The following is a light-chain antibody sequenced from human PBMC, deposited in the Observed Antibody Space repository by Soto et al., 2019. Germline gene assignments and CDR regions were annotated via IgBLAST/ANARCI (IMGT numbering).Light chain of an antibody. J-gene: IGKJ1*01. CDR2: DAS. CDR1: QSISSW. V-gene: IGKV1-5*01. CDR3: QHRWT. Sequence: DIQMTQSPSTLSASVGDRVTITCRASQSISSWLAWYQQKPGKAPKLLIYDASSLESGVPSRFSGSGSGTEFTLPISSLQPDDFATYYGQHRWTFGQGTKVDIK.